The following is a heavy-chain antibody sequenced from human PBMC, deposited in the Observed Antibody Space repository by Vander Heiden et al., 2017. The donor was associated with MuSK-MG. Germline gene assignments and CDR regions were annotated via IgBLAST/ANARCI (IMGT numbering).Heavy chain of an antibody. D-gene: IGHD7-27*01. CDR1: GFTFSTYA. J-gene: IGHJ5*02. CDR3: AREGLGIWLDD. V-gene: IGHV3-64*01. CDR2: INNNGGST. Sequence: EVQLVESGGGLVQPGGSLRLSCAASGFTFSTYAMHWVRQAPGKGLEYVSAINNNGGSTYYANSVKGRFTISRDNSKNTLYLQMGSLRAEDMAVYYCAREGLGIWLDDWGKGTLVTVSS.